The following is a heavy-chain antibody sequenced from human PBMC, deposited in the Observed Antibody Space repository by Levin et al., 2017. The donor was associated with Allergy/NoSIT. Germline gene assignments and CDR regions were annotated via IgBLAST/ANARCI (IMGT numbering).Heavy chain of an antibody. V-gene: IGHV3-33*01. J-gene: IGHJ4*02. CDR1: GFTFSRNG. D-gene: IGHD2-2*01. CDR3: ARGSGGLDQLLPDPFDN. CDR2: IWYDGSKK. Sequence: AGGSLRLSCAVSGFTFSRNGMHWVRQAPGKGLEWVAVIWYDGSKKYYADSVKGRFTISRDNSKNTLHLQMNSLRAEDTAVYYCARGSGGLDQLLPDPFDNWGQGTLVSVSS.